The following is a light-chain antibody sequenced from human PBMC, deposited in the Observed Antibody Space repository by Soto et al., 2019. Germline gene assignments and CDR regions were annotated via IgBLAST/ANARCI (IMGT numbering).Light chain of an antibody. CDR2: TTN. CDR1: SSNIGTSS. J-gene: IGLJ1*01. Sequence: QSVLTQPHSASGTPGQRVTISSSGSSSNIGTSSVHWFQQLPGTAPKLLISTTNQRPSGVPERFSGSKSGTSASLAISGLQSEEEADYYCAAWDDSLNGHVFGTGTKVTVL. CDR3: AAWDDSLNGHV. V-gene: IGLV1-44*01.